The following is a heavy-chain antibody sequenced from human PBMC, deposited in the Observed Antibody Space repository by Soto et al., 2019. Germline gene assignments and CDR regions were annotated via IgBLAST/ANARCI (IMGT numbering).Heavy chain of an antibody. CDR1: GGSISSGDYY. V-gene: IGHV4-30-4*01. D-gene: IGHD5-18*01. CDR2: IYYSGST. J-gene: IGHJ6*02. Sequence: QVQLQESGPGLVKPSQTLSLTCTVSGGSISSGDYYWSWIRQPPGKGLEWIGYIYYSGSTYYNPSLKSRVTISVDTSKNQFSLKLSSVTAADTAVYYCARVPTDTAMVQYYYGMDVWGQGTTVTVSS. CDR3: ARVPTDTAMVQYYYGMDV.